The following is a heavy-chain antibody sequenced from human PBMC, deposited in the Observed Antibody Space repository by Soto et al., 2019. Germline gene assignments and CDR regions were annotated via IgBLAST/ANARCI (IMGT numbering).Heavy chain of an antibody. CDR1: GGSINSGDYY. V-gene: IGHV4-30-4*01. CDR3: ARGDYYYVSSGHFFNSFDI. J-gene: IGHJ3*02. CDR2: IYYSGST. Sequence: KPSETLSLTCIVSGGSINSGDYYWSWIRQPPGKGLEWIGYIYYSGSTYYNPSLQSRLSISVDKSKNQFSLKLSSLTAADTAVYYCARGDYYYVSSGHFFNSFDIWGQGTMVTVSS. D-gene: IGHD3-22*01.